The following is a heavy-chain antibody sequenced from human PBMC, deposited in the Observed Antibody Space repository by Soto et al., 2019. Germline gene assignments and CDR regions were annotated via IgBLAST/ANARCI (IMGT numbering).Heavy chain of an antibody. CDR1: GGSISSYY. V-gene: IGHV4-59*08. Sequence: PSETLSLTCTVSGGSISSYYWSWIRQPPGKGLEWIGYIYYSGSTNYNPSLKSRVTISVDTSKNQFSLKLSSVTAADTAVYYCARRSGYGGTSYYYYMDVWGKGTTVTVSS. D-gene: IGHD5-12*01. CDR2: IYYSGST. CDR3: ARRSGYGGTSYYYYMDV. J-gene: IGHJ6*03.